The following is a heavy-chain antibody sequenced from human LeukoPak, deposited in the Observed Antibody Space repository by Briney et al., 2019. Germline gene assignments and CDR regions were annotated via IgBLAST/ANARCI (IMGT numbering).Heavy chain of an antibody. Sequence: GGSLRLSCAASGFTFSDYYMSWIRQAPGKGLEWVSYISSSSSYTNYADSVKGRFTIPRDNAKNSLYLQMNSLRAEDTAVYYCARDVSYDFWSGYLAYWGQGTLVTVSS. CDR3: ARDVSYDFWSGYLAY. CDR1: GFTFSDYY. J-gene: IGHJ4*02. V-gene: IGHV3-11*06. CDR2: ISSSSSYT. D-gene: IGHD3-3*01.